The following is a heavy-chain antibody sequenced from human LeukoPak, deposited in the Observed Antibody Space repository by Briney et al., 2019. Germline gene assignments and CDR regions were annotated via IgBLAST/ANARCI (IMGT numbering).Heavy chain of an antibody. CDR3: ARLDGSGKYDY. D-gene: IGHD1-26*01. J-gene: IGHJ4*02. Sequence: SETLSLTCTVSGGSISSYYWSWIRQPPGKGLEWIGYIYYSGSTNYSPSLKSRVTISVDTSKNQFSLKLSSVTAADTAVYYCARLDGSGKYDYWGQGTLVTVSS. CDR1: GGSISSYY. CDR2: IYYSGST. V-gene: IGHV4-59*08.